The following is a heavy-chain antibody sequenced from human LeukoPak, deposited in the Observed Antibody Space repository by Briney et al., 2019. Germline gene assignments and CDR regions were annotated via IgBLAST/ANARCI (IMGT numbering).Heavy chain of an antibody. D-gene: IGHD1-26*01. V-gene: IGHV3-30*04. CDR1: GFTFSSYA. CDR2: ISYDGSNK. Sequence: GGSLRLSCAASGFTFSSYAMHWVRQAPGKGLEWVAVISYDGSNKYYADSVKGRFTISRDNSKNTLYLQMNSLRDEDTAVYYCATSGNYYLKYWGQGTLVAVSS. CDR3: ATSGNYYLKY. J-gene: IGHJ4*02.